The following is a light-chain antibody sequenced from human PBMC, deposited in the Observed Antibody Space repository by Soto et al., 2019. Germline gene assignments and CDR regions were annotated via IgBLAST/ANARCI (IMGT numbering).Light chain of an antibody. CDR1: SSNIGAGFD. J-gene: IGLJ1*01. CDR3: QSYDNSLSALV. Sequence: QSVLTQPPSVSGAPGQRVTISCTGSSSNIGAGFDVHWYQQLPGAVPKLLIYGNSNRPSGVPDRFSGSKSGTSASLAITGLQAEDEADYYCQSYDNSLSALVFGTGTKVTVL. CDR2: GNS. V-gene: IGLV1-40*01.